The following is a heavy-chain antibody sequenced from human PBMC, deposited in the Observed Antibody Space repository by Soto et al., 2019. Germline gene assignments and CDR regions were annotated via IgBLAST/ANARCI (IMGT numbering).Heavy chain of an antibody. D-gene: IGHD2-2*01. V-gene: IGHV1-18*01. Sequence: ASVKVSCKASGYTFTSYGISWVRQAPGQGLEGMGWISAYNGNTNYAQKLQGRVTMTTDTSTSTAYMELRSLRSDDTAVYYCARDSCISTSCYVNWFDPWGQGTLVTVSS. CDR3: ARDSCISTSCYVNWFDP. J-gene: IGHJ5*02. CDR2: ISAYNGNT. CDR1: GYTFTSYG.